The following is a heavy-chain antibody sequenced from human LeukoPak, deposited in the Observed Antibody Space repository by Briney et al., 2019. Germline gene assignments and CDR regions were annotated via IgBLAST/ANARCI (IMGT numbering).Heavy chain of an antibody. CDR1: GGSISSSNW. CDR3: ARGGNDYGDYVGSLDY. J-gene: IGHJ4*02. D-gene: IGHD4-17*01. Sequence: SETLSLTCAVSGGSISSSNWWSWVRQPPGKGLEWIGEIYHSGSTNYNPSLKSRVTISVDKSKNQFSLKLSSVTAADTAVYYCARGGNDYGDYVGSLDYWGQGTLVTVSS. CDR2: IYHSGST. V-gene: IGHV4-4*02.